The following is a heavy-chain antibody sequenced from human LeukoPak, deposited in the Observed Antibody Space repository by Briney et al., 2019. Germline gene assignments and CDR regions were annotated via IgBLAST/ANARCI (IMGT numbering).Heavy chain of an antibody. V-gene: IGHV1-18*01. D-gene: IGHD3-16*02. CDR3: AREENYDYVWGSYRYIDY. CDR1: GCTFTSYG. Sequence: ASVKVSCKASGCTFTSYGITWVRQAPGQGLEWMGWISGYNGNTNYAQKLQGRVTMTTDTSTSIAYMELRSLRSDDTAVYYCAREENYDYVWGSYRYIDYWGQGTLVTVSS. J-gene: IGHJ4*02. CDR2: ISGYNGNT.